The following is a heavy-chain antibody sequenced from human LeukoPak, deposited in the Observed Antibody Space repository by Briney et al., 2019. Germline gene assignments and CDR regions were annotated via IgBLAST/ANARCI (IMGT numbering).Heavy chain of an antibody. D-gene: IGHD3-22*01. CDR1: GGTFSTYA. J-gene: IGHJ6*03. V-gene: IGHV1-69*05. CDR3: ARSSGYYLRYYYYMDV. Sequence: ASVKVSCEASGGTFSTYAINWVRQAPGQGLEWMGGTIPILGTANYAQKFQGRVTITTDESRSTAYMELSSLRSEDTAVYYCARSSGYYLRYYYYMDVWGTGTTVSVSS. CDR2: TIPILGTA.